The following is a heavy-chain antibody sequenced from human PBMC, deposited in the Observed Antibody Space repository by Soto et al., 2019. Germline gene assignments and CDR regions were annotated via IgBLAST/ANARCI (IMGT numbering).Heavy chain of an antibody. CDR1: GGSISSSSYY. D-gene: IGHD1-7*01. J-gene: IGHJ5*02. CDR3: ASLITGTLGWFDP. Sequence: SETLSLTCTVSGGSISSSSYYWGWIRQPPGKGLEWIGSIYYSGSTYYNPSLKSRVTISVDTSKNQFSLKLSSVTAADTAVYYCASLITGTLGWFDPWGQGTLVTVSS. CDR2: IYYSGST. V-gene: IGHV4-39*07.